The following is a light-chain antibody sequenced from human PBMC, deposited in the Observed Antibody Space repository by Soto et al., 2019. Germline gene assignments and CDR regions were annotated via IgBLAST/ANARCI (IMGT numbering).Light chain of an antibody. Sequence: QSALTQPASVSGSPGQSITISSTRTSSDIGAYNSVSWYHHHPGKAPKLIVFQVSFRPSAVSDRFSGSKSDNTASLTISGLQTEVEADYYCLSYTASSTFVFGTGTEVTVL. CDR3: LSYTASSTFV. CDR1: SSDIGAYNS. J-gene: IGLJ1*01. V-gene: IGLV2-14*01. CDR2: QVS.